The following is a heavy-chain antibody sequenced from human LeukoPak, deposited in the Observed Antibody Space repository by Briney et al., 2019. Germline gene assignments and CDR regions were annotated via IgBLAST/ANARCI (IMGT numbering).Heavy chain of an antibody. J-gene: IGHJ3*02. V-gene: IGHV3-13*01. CDR1: GFTFSRYD. D-gene: IGHD6-13*01. Sequence: PGGSLRLSCAASGFTFSRYDMHWVRQVTGKGLEWVSGIGTAGDAYSPGSVKGRFTISRENAKNSLYLQMNNLRVGDTALYYCVRSLGSSSWSVGGVFDILGQGTLVTVSS. CDR2: IGTAGDA. CDR3: VRSLGSSSWSVGGVFDI.